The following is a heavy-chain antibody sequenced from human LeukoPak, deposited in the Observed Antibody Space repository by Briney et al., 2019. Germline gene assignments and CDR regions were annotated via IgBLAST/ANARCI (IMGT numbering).Heavy chain of an antibody. CDR2: IYSSGST. Sequence: SETLSLTCTVSGGSISSSYNYWSWIRQPAGKGLEWIGRIYSSGSTNYNPSLKSRVTMSVDTSKNQFSLKVTSVTAADTAVYYCARVGYASSAIYFQQWGQGTLVSVSS. D-gene: IGHD2-8*01. V-gene: IGHV4-4*07. J-gene: IGHJ1*01. CDR1: GGSISSSYNY. CDR3: ARVGYASSAIYFQQ.